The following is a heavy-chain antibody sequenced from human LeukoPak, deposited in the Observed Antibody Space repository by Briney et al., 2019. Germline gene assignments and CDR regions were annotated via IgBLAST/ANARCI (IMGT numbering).Heavy chain of an antibody. D-gene: IGHD3-22*01. J-gene: IGHJ2*01. CDR1: GYTFTSYG. CDR3: ASSGYYYDSRGLYSYFDL. CDR2: ISAYNGNT. Sequence: GASVEVSCKGSGYTFTSYGISWVRQAPGQGLEWMGWISAYNGNTNYAQKVQGRVTMTTDTSTSTAYMELRSLGSDDTAVYYCASSGYYYDSRGLYSYFDLWGRGTLVTVSS. V-gene: IGHV1-18*01.